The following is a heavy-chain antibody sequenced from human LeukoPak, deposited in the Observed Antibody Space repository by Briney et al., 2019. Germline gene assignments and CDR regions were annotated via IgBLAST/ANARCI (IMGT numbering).Heavy chain of an antibody. D-gene: IGHD6-19*01. Sequence: SETLSLTCTVSGGSISSSSYYWGWIRQPPGKGLEWIGSTYYSGSTYYNPSLKSRVTISVDTSKNQFSLKLSSVTAADTAVYYCARDRLYSSGWSGYYYYMDVWGKGTTVTVSS. CDR3: ARDRLYSSGWSGYYYYMDV. V-gene: IGHV4-39*07. CDR1: GGSISSSSYY. CDR2: TYYSGST. J-gene: IGHJ6*03.